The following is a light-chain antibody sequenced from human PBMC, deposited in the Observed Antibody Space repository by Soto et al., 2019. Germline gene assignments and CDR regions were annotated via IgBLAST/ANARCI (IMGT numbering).Light chain of an antibody. CDR1: QSISSW. Sequence: DIQMTQSPSTLSASVGVRVTITCRASQSISSWLAWYQQKPGKAPKLLIYRASSLESGVPSRFSGSGSGTKFTITISSPQPDDFATHYCQQYNSYPRTFGGGTKVEIK. J-gene: IGKJ4*01. CDR2: RAS. CDR3: QQYNSYPRT. V-gene: IGKV1-5*03.